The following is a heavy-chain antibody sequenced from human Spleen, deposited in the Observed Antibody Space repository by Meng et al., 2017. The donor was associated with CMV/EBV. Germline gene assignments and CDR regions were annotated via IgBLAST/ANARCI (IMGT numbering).Heavy chain of an antibody. J-gene: IGHJ4*02. D-gene: IGHD2-21*01. Sequence: QFQQVKPGAEVKKPGASVTVSCKASGYTFTSYGISWVRQAPGQGLEWMGWISAYNGNTNYAQKLQGRVTMTTDTSTSTAYMELRSLRSDDTAVYYCARGHLSGDLEAYWGQGTLVTVSS. CDR3: ARGHLSGDLEAY. V-gene: IGHV1-18*01. CDR1: GYTFTSYG. CDR2: ISAYNGNT.